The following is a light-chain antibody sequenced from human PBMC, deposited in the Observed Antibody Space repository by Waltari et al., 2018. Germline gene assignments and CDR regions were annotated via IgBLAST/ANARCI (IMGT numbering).Light chain of an antibody. CDR2: DTT. CDR3: QQRSNWYT. Sequence: EIVLTQSPATLSLSPGGRATLSCRASQNVSSFLAWYQQKRGQAPRLLIYDTTHRATGIPARFSGSGSGTDFTLTISSLEPEDFAVYYCQQRSNWYTFGQGTNLEIK. J-gene: IGKJ2*01. V-gene: IGKV3-11*01. CDR1: QNVSSF.